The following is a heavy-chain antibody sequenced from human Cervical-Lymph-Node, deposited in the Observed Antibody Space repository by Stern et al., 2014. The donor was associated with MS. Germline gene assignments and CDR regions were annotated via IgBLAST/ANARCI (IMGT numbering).Heavy chain of an antibody. V-gene: IGHV1-69*01. CDR1: GGTFSSLA. Sequence: QMQLVQSGAEERKPGSSVKVSCKASGGTFSSLAISWLRQAPGQGLEWMGGIIPMFGAANYAQNFQGTVMITADESTNTVYMELSSLRSEDAALYYCARDKEAHYFDSWGQGTLVTVSS. J-gene: IGHJ4*02. CDR3: ARDKEAHYFDS. CDR2: IIPMFGAA.